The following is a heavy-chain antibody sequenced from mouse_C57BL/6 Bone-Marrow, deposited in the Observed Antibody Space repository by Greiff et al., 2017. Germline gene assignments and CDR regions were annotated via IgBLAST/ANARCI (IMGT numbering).Heavy chain of an antibody. CDR2: FYPGSGSI. CDR1: GYTFTEYT. V-gene: IGHV1-62-2*01. J-gene: IGHJ2*01. CDR3: ARHEEGAYYSNFYFDY. D-gene: IGHD2-5*01. Sequence: VVEPGASVKLSCKASGYTFTEYTIHWVKQRSGQGLEWIGWFYPGSGSIKYNEKFKDKATLTADKSSSTVYMELSRLTSEDSAVYFCARHEEGAYYSNFYFDYWGQGTTLTVSS.